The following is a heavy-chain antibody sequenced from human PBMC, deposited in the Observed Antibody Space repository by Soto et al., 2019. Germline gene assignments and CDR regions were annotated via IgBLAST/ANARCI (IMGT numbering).Heavy chain of an antibody. CDR3: ARNNYDFWSGYQTYNGFDA. V-gene: IGHV4-34*01. CDR2: INHSGST. Sequence: ETLSLPFAVYGVSLSRYYWTWIRQPPGKGLEWIGEINHSGSTNYNPSLKSRVTISVDTAKNQFSLKLSSVTAADTAVYYCARNNYDFWSGYQTYNGFDAWCKGTLVTV. J-gene: IGHJ5*02. CDR1: GVSLSRYY. D-gene: IGHD3-3*01.